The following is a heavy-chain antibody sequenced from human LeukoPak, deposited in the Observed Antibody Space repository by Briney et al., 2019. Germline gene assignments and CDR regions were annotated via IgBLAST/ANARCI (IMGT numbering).Heavy chain of an antibody. D-gene: IGHD6-13*01. CDR3: ANTHTAAALVGLGY. J-gene: IGHJ4*02. V-gene: IGHV1-69*13. CDR2: IIPIFGTA. CDR1: GGTFSSYA. Sequence: SVKVSCKASGGTFSSYAISWVRQAPGQGLEWMGGIIPIFGTANYAQKFQGRVTITADESTSTAYMELSSLRSEDTAVYYCANTHTAAALVGLGYWGQGTLVTVSS.